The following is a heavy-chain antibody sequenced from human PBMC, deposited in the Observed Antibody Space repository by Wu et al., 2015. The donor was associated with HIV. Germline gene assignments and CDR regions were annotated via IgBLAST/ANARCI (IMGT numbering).Heavy chain of an antibody. D-gene: IGHD5-12*01. CDR1: GYTFTGYY. CDR2: INPNSGGT. J-gene: IGHJ5*02. CDR3: ARDRRDRYSGYDSSDNWFDP. Sequence: VQLLQSGTEVKKPGASVKVSCKASGYTFTGYYMHWVRQAPGQGLEWMGWINPNSGGTNYAQKFQGRVTMTRDTSISTAYMELSRLRSDDTAVYYCARDRRDRYSGYDSSDNWFDPWGQGTLVTVSS. V-gene: IGHV1-2*02.